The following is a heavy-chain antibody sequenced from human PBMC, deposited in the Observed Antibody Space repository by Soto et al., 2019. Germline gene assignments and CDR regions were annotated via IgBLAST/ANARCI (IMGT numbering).Heavy chain of an antibody. J-gene: IGHJ6*02. V-gene: IGHV3-21*01. CDR1: GFTFSSYS. D-gene: IGHD3-3*01. Sequence: GGSLRLSWAASGFTFSSYSMNWVRQAPGKGLEWVSSISSSSSYIYYADSVKGRFTISRDNAKNSLYLQMNSLRAEDTAVYYCARDYEDYYYYYGMDVWGQGTTVTVSS. CDR2: ISSSSSYI. CDR3: ARDYEDYYYYYGMDV.